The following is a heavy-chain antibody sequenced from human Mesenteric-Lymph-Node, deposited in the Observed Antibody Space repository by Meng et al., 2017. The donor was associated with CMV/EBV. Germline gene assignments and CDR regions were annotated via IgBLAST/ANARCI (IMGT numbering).Heavy chain of an antibody. CDR3: ASFDYSGSYNDY. CDR2: ISSSSSYI. CDR1: GFTFSSYS. V-gene: IGHV3-21*01. Sequence: GGSLRLSCAASGFTFSSYSMNWVRQAPGKGLEWVSSISSSSSYIYYADSVKGRFTISRDNAKNSLYLQMNSLRAEDTAVYYCASFDYSGSYNDYWGQGTLVTVSS. J-gene: IGHJ4*02. D-gene: IGHD1-26*01.